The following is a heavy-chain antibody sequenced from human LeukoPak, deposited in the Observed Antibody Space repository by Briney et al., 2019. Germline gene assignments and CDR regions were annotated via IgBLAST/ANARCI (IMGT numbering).Heavy chain of an antibody. CDR1: GFTFSDYY. CDR3: ARVRMDYVSGSPADY. CDR2: ISSSGSTI. J-gene: IGHJ4*02. Sequence: GGSLRLSCAASGFTFSDYYMSLLRQAPGKGLEWVSYISSSGSTIYYADSGTGRFTISRDNAKNSLYLQVNSLRAEDTAVYYCARVRMDYVSGSPADYWGQGTLVTVSS. V-gene: IGHV3-11*01. D-gene: IGHD3-10*01.